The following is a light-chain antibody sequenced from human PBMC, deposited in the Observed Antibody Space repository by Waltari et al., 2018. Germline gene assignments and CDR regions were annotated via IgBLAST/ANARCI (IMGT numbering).Light chain of an antibody. J-gene: IGLJ3*02. CDR3: ATWDGSLTAWV. Sequence: QSVLTPPPSASGTPGQRVTIPCSGSTSNIGRHYVYSYQQFPGTAPKLLVYRNNERPSGVPDRISGSKSGTSASLAISGLRSEDEADYYCATWDGSLTAWVFGGGTKVTVL. V-gene: IGLV1-47*01. CDR2: RNN. CDR1: TSNIGRHY.